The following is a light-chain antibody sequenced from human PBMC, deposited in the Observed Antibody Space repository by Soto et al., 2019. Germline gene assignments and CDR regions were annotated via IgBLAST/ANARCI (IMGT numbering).Light chain of an antibody. CDR1: YSNIGAGY. Sequence: QSVLTQPPSVSGAPGQRVTISCTGSYSNIGAGYEVHWYQQLPGTAPKLLIYDDNKRPSGIPDRFSGSKSGTSATLGITGFQTGDEADYYCGSWDSSLSAYVFGTGTKVTVL. CDR2: DDN. V-gene: IGLV1-51*01. CDR3: GSWDSSLSAYV. J-gene: IGLJ1*01.